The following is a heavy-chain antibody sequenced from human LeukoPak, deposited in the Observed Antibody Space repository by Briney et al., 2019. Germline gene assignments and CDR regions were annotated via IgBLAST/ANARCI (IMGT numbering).Heavy chain of an antibody. D-gene: IGHD3-22*01. CDR3: ARRYQYDKSGQYYDDF. CDR1: GYSFINYG. Sequence: ASVKVSCKASGYSFINYGVSWVRQAPGQGLEWMGWISTYNGDTNYAQKLQGRVTMTTDTSTSTAYMELRSLGSDDTAVYYCARRYQYDKSGQYYDDFWGQGTLVTVSS. CDR2: ISTYNGDT. J-gene: IGHJ4*02. V-gene: IGHV1-18*01.